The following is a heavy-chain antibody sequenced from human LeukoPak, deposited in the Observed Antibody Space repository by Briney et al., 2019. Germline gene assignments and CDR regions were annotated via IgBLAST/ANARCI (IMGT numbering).Heavy chain of an antibody. Sequence: SETLSLTCAVYGGSLRGYYWSGIREPPGKGREGIGEINHRGSTNYNPSLKSRVTISVDTSKTQFSLKLSSVTAADTAVYYCARGRGSSSRSRGYFDYWGQGTLVTVSS. CDR2: INHRGST. J-gene: IGHJ4*02. CDR3: ARGRGSSSRSRGYFDY. D-gene: IGHD6-6*01. V-gene: IGHV4-34*01. CDR1: GGSLRGYY.